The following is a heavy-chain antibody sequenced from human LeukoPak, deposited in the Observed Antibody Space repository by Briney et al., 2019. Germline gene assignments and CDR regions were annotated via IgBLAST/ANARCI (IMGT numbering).Heavy chain of an antibody. CDR2: IYYKGNT. V-gene: IGHV4-39*01. CDR1: GGSISSRSYF. J-gene: IGHJ4*02. D-gene: IGHD3-3*01. CDR3: ARLGRLRFLEWLLPADY. Sequence: SETLSLTCTVSGGSISSRSYFWGWIRQPPGKGLEWIGSIYYKGNTYFNPSLKSRVTISVDTSKNQFSLKLSSVTAADTAVYYCARLGRLRFLEWLLPADYWSQGTLVTVSS.